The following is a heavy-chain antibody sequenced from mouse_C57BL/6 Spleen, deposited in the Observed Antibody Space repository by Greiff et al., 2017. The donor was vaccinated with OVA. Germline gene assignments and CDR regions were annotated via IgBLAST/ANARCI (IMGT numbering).Heavy chain of an antibody. CDR2: IDPETGGT. CDR1: GYTFTDYE. CDR3: TRPDYYGSSSYYYAMDY. D-gene: IGHD1-1*01. J-gene: IGHJ4*01. V-gene: IGHV1-15*01. Sequence: QVQLQQSGAELVRPGASVTLSCKASGYTFTDYEMHWVKQTPVHGLEWIGAIDPETGGTAYNQKFKGKAILTADKSSSTAYMELRSLTSEDSAVYYCTRPDYYGSSSYYYAMDYWGQGTSVTVSS.